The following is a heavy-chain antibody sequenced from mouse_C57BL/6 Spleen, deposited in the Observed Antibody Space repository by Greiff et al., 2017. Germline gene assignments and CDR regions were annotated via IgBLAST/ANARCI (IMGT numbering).Heavy chain of an antibody. CDR3: ARHYGSSWRGFDY. V-gene: IGHV1-55*01. Sequence: QVQLQQPGAELVKPGASVKMSCKASGYTFTSYWITWVKQRPGQGLEWIGDIYPGSGSTNYNEKFKSKATLTVDTSSSTAYMQLSSLTSEDSAVYDCARHYGSSWRGFDYWGQGTTLTVSS. J-gene: IGHJ2*01. CDR1: GYTFTSYW. D-gene: IGHD1-1*01. CDR2: IYPGSGST.